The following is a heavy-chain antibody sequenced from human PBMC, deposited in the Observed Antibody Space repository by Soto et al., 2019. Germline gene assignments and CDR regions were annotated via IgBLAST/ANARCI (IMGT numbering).Heavy chain of an antibody. V-gene: IGHV4-4*02. CDR2: IHHSGNT. CDR3: ARSLGWYAIDQ. D-gene: IGHD6-19*01. J-gene: IGHJ4*02. Sequence: PSETLSLTCAVSSASISSEQRWTWVRQPPGKGREWIGEIHHSGNTNSNPSLKSRVTMSVDKSKNQFSLNLNSLTAADTAVYYCARSLGWYAIDQWSQGTLVT. CDR1: SASISSEQR.